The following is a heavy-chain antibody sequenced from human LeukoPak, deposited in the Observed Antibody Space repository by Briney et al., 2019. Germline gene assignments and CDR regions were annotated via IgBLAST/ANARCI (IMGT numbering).Heavy chain of an antibody. CDR3: ARDRRDSSGWRKTDY. V-gene: IGHV1-2*06. Sequence: GASVKVSCKASGYTFTGYYMHWVRQAPGQGLDWMGRINPNSGGTNYAQKFQGRVTMTRDTSISTAYMELSRLRSDDTAVYYCARDRRDSSGWRKTDYWGQGTLVTVSS. J-gene: IGHJ4*02. D-gene: IGHD6-19*01. CDR1: GYTFTGYY. CDR2: INPNSGGT.